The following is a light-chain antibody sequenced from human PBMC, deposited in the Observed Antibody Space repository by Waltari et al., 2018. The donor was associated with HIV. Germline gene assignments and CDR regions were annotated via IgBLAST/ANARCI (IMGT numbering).Light chain of an antibody. V-gene: IGLV1-51*01. CDR1: SSNIGNNY. CDR2: DNN. Sequence: QSVLTQPPSVSAAPGQKVTISCSGSSSNIGNNYVSWYQQPPGTAPKLLIYDNNKRPSGIPDRFSGSKSGTSATLGITGLQTGDEADYYCGTWDSSLSAEFGGGTKLTVL. J-gene: IGLJ2*01. CDR3: GTWDSSLSAE.